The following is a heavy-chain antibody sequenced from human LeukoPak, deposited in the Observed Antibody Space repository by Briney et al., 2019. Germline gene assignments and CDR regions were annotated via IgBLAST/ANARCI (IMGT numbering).Heavy chain of an antibody. V-gene: IGHV1-2*02. CDR2: INPNGGGT. Sequence: ASVKVSCKASGYTFTGYYIHWVRQAPGQGLEWMGWINPNGGGTNYAQKFQGRVTMTRDTSISTAYIEMSRLRSDDTALYYCAGGITGGDYWGQGTLVTVSS. D-gene: IGHD1-14*01. CDR1: GYTFTGYY. J-gene: IGHJ4*02. CDR3: AGGITGGDY.